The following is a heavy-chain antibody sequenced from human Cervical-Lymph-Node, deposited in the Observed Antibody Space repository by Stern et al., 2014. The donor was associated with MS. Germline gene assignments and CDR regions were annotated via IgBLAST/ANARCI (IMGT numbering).Heavy chain of an antibody. CDR2: ISAYNGNT. V-gene: IGHV1-18*01. J-gene: IGHJ6*02. CDR3: ARGYSMDV. Sequence: QMQLVQSGAEVKKPWASVKVSCKASGYTFTSYGITCVRQAPGQGLEWMGWISAYNGNTNYAQKLQGRVTMTTDTSTNTGYMELRSLRSDDTAIEYCARGYSMDVWGQGTTVTVSS. CDR1: GYTFTSYG.